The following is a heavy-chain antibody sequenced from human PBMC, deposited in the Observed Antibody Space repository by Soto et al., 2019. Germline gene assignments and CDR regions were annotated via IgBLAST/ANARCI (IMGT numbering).Heavy chain of an antibody. D-gene: IGHD3-3*01. J-gene: IGHJ4*01. CDR2: INPSGGST. CDR1: GYTFTSYY. Sequence: ASVKVSCKASGYTFTSYYMHWVRQAPGQGLEWMGIINPSGGSTSYAQKFQGRVTMTRDTSPSTVYVELSNLRSEDTAVYYCARVTGFWSRYYSDYLGHGTLVTVSP. CDR3: ARVTGFWSRYYSDY. V-gene: IGHV1-46*01.